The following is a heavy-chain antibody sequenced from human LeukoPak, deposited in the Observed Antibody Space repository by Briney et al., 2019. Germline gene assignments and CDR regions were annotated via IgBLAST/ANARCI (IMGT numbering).Heavy chain of an antibody. CDR3: ARIRLNYSETRIDSFDI. CDR1: GFIFSSYA. Sequence: GGSLRLSCAASGFIFSSYAMSWVRQAPGKGLEWVSSIYSGGSTYYADSVKGRYTISRHNPNTLCLQMNSLKTEDTAVYYCARIRLNYSETRIDSFDIWGQGTMVTVSS. D-gene: IGHD3-22*01. CDR2: IYSGGST. V-gene: IGHV3-53*04. J-gene: IGHJ3*02.